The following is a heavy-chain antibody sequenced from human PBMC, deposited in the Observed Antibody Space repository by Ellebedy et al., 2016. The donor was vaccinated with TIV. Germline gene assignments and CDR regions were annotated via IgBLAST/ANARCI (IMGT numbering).Heavy chain of an antibody. J-gene: IGHJ5*02. V-gene: IGHV4-34*01. CDR3: ARDKGSYDGLDP. CDR2: MNHGGSS. D-gene: IGHD3-22*01. Sequence: SETLSLXXAVYGGSFSGYYWTWIRQVPGKGLEWIGEMNHGGSSNYDPTLKSRVTISVDTSKNQFSLKLSSVTAADTAVYYCARDKGSYDGLDPWGQGTLVTVSS. CDR1: GGSFSGYY.